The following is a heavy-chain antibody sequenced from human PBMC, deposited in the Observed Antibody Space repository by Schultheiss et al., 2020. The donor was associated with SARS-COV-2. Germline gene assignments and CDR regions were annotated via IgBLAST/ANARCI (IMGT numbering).Heavy chain of an antibody. J-gene: IGHJ5*02. Sequence: SVKVSCKASGYTFTNFGISWVRQAPGQGLEWMGGIIPIFGTANYAQKFQGRVTITRDTSASTAYVELSSLRSEDTAVYYCARCSQGGSGWFDPWGQGTLVTVSS. CDR1: GYTFTNFG. D-gene: IGHD6-19*01. CDR3: ARCSQGGSGWFDP. V-gene: IGHV1-69*05. CDR2: IIPIFGTA.